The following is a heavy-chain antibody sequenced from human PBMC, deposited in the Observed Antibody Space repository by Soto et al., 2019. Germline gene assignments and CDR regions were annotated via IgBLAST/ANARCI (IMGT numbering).Heavy chain of an antibody. CDR3: ARGGYYDNFWKKLNYYGLDV. V-gene: IGHV1-18*01. CDR2: ISPYNDYT. J-gene: IGHJ6*02. Sequence: QVQLVQSAAEVKKPGALVKVTCKASGYTFIRYGITWVRQAPGQGLERVGWISPYNDYTEYAQKFHGRVTMTTDTSSRTVTMALRGLRSDDTAVYYCARGGYYDNFWKKLNYYGLDVWGQGTTVTVSS. CDR1: GYTFIRYG. D-gene: IGHD3-16*01.